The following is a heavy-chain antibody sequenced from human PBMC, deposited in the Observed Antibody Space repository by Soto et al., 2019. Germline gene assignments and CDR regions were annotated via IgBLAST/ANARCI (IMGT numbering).Heavy chain of an antibody. CDR3: ARRGSYYWDY. V-gene: IGHV4-39*01. CDR1: GGSISSSSYY. J-gene: IGHJ4*02. CDR2: IYYSGST. Sequence: QLQLQESGPGLVKPSETLSLTCTVSGGSISSSSYYWGWIRQPPGKGLEWIGSIYYSGSTYYNPSLKSRVTISVDTSKNQLSLKLSSVTAADPAVYYCARRGSYYWDYWGQGTLVTVSS. D-gene: IGHD1-26*01.